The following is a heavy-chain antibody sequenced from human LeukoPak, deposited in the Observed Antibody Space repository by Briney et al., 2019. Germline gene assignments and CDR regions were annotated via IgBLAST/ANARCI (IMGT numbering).Heavy chain of an antibody. D-gene: IGHD3-10*01. CDR2: IYTSGST. J-gene: IGHJ4*02. CDR3: ARGFLGDYYGSGSYYVFDY. Sequence: PSETLSLTCTVSGGSISSYYWSWIRQPAGKGLEWIGRIYTSGSTKYNSSLKSRVTMSVDTSKNQFSLKLSSVTAADTAVYYCARGFLGDYYGSGSYYVFDYWGEGTLVTVSS. V-gene: IGHV4-4*07. CDR1: GGSISSYY.